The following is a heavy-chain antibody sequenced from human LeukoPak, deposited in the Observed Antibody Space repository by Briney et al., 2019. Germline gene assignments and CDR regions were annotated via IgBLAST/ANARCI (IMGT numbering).Heavy chain of an antibody. CDR2: INHSGST. CDR1: GGSFSGYY. D-gene: IGHD2-2*01. CDR3: ARGQPPDNYYYYGMDV. Sequence: ASETLSLTCAVYGGSFSGYYWSWIRQPPGKGLEWIGEINHSGSTNYNPSLKSRVTISVDTSKNQFSLKLSSVTAADTAVYYCARGQPPDNYYYYGMDVWGQGTTVTVSS. V-gene: IGHV4-34*01. J-gene: IGHJ6*02.